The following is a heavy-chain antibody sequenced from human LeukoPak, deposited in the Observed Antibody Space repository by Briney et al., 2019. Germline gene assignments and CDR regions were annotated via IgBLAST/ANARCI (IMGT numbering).Heavy chain of an antibody. CDR3: ARVVPAVGGY. J-gene: IGHJ4*02. V-gene: IGHV4-34*01. Sequence: TSETLSLTCAVYGGSFSGYYWSWIRQPPGKGLEWIGEINHSGSTNYNPSLKSRVTISVDTSKNQFSLKLSSVTAADTAVYYCARVVPAVGGYWGQGTLVTVSS. CDR2: INHSGST. CDR1: GGSFSGYY. D-gene: IGHD2-2*01.